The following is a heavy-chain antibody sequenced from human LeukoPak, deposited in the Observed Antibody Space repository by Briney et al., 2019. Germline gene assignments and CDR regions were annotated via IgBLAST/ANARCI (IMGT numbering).Heavy chain of an antibody. J-gene: IGHJ4*02. D-gene: IGHD5-18*01. CDR1: GYTFMSYG. V-gene: IGHV1-18*01. CDR2: ISAYDGNT. CDR3: ARDDGYSYRKGVDRFDY. Sequence: ASVKVSCKASGYTFMSYGISWVRQAPGQGLEWMGWISAYDGNTNYVQKLQGRVTMTIDTSTSSAYMDLRSLRSDDTAVYYCARDDGYSYRKGVDRFDYWGQGTLATVSS.